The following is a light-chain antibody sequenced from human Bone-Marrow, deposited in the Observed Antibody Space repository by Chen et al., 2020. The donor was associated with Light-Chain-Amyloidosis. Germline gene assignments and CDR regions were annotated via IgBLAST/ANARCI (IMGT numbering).Light chain of an antibody. CDR2: GTS. V-gene: IGKV3-20*01. CDR3: QQFGSSPLT. CDR1: QSVKNPY. J-gene: IGKJ4*01. Sequence: EIVLTQSPDTLALSPGERATLSCRASQSVKNPYLAWYQQKPGQAPRLLISGTSSRATGIPDRFSCSGSGTDFTLTISSLEPEDCAVYFCQQFGSSPLTFGRGTKVEI.